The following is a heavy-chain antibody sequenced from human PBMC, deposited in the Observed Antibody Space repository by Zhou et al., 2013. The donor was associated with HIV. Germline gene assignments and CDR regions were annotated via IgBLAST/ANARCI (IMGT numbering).Heavy chain of an antibody. CDR2: IIPVFGSP. CDR1: GDTFVSYA. Sequence: QVQLVQSGAEMKKPGSSVKVSCKASGDTFVSYAVSWVRQAPGQGLEWVGGIIPVFGSPTYAPKFQDRVTFTTDESTTTVYMELTSLTSEDTAVYYCASRTFSPRRGSRYYMDVWGKGTTVSVSS. V-gene: IGHV1-69*05. CDR3: ASRTFSPRRGSRYYMDV. J-gene: IGHJ6*03. D-gene: IGHD3-16*02.